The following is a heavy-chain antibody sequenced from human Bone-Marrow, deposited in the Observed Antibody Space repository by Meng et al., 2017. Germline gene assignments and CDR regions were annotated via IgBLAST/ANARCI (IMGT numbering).Heavy chain of an antibody. CDR3: ARGPTTMAHDFDY. V-gene: IGHV4-34*01. Sequence: QLHVPQWGAGLLKPSETLSRTCVVSGGSFSDYYWSWIRQPPGKGLEWIGEINHSGSTDYNPSLESRATISVDTSQNNLSLKLSSVTAADSAVYYCARGPTTMAHDFDYWGQGTLVTVSS. D-gene: IGHD4-11*01. CDR2: INHSGST. CDR1: GGSFSDYY. J-gene: IGHJ4*02.